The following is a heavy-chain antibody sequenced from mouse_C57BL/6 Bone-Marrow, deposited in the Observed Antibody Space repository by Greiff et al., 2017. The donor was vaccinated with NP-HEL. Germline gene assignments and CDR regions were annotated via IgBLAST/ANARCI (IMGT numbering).Heavy chain of an antibody. V-gene: IGHV1-55*01. CDR3: ARGGYPYWYFDV. D-gene: IGHD2-2*01. J-gene: IGHJ1*03. CDR1: GYTFTSYW. Sequence: QVQLQQSGAELVKPGASVKMSCKASGYTFTSYWITWVKQRPGQGLEWIGDIYPGSGSTNYNEKFKSKATLTVDTSSSTAYMQLSSLTSEDSAVYYCARGGYPYWYFDVWGTGTTVTVSS. CDR2: IYPGSGST.